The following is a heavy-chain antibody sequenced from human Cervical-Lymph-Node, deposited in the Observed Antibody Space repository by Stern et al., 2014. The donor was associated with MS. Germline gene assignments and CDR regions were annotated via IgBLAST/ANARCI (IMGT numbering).Heavy chain of an antibody. Sequence: EVQLEESGGGLVQPGGSLRLSCAASGFTFSTYWMHWVRQAPGKGLVWGSRINIDGSSTTYADSVKGRFTISRDNAKSTLYLQMNSLRAEDTAVYYCARAGGGNTPHDYWGQGTLVTVSS. CDR2: INIDGSST. CDR1: GFTFSTYW. CDR3: ARAGGGNTPHDY. D-gene: IGHD4-23*01. J-gene: IGHJ4*02. V-gene: IGHV3-74*02.